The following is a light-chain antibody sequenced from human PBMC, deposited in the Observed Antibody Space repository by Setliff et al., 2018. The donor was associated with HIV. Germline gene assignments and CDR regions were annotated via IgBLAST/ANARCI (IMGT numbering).Light chain of an antibody. J-gene: IGLJ1*01. CDR2: DVS. V-gene: IGLV2-14*03. Sequence: QSALTQPASVSGSPGQSITISCTGTSSDIGRYNYASWYQQYPGRGPTLVIFDVSERPSGVSNRFSGSKSGNTASLIISGLQPDDEADYYCCSYARGSTYVFGSGTRSPS. CDR1: SSDIGRYNY. CDR3: CSYARGSTYV.